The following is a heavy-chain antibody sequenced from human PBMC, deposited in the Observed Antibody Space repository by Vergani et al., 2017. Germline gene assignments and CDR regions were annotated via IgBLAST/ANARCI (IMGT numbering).Heavy chain of an antibody. CDR2: LNPTTGHT. Sequence: VPLVQSGAEVRKPGASVTVSCTASGYLFKNYYIHWLRQAPGQAFEWMGILNPTTGHTTSTQKFMGRVDMTSDPSTDTSTRTVQMTLSSLRYEDTAVYYCARSIGYCAGATCQAYYFDHWGQGTRVTVSS. CDR3: ARSIGYCAGATCQAYYFDH. D-gene: IGHD2-21*01. V-gene: IGHV1-46*02. J-gene: IGHJ5*02. CDR1: GYLFKNYY.